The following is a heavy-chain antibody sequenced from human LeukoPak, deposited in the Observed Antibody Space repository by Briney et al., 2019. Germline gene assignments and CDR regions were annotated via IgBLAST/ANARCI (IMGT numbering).Heavy chain of an antibody. CDR1: GITFSNVW. J-gene: IGHJ4*02. V-gene: IGHV3-74*01. CDR2: IESDGGRT. CDR3: ARVGHCSSTACFIDY. D-gene: IGHD2-2*01. Sequence: PGGSLRLSCAASGITFSNVWMSWVRQAPGKGLVWVSRIESDGGRTDYADSLKGRFTISRDNAKNTLYLEMNSLRAEDTAVYYCARVGHCSSTACFIDYWGQGTLVTVSS.